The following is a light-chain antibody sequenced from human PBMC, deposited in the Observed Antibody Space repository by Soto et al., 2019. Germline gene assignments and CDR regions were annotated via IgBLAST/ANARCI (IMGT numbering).Light chain of an antibody. CDR1: QNNGRY. Sequence: DIQLTQSPSSLSASVGDRVTITCRASQNNGRYLNWYQQKPGKAPNLLIYTSSTLQSGVPSRFSGSGSGTDFTLTISSLQPEDFASYYCQQSYSTPLYTFGQGTKLDIK. V-gene: IGKV1-39*01. J-gene: IGKJ2*01. CDR2: TSS. CDR3: QQSYSTPLYT.